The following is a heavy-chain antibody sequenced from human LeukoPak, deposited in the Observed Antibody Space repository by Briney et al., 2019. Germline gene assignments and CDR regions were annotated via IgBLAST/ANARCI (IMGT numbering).Heavy chain of an antibody. CDR1: GGSISSGGYS. D-gene: IGHD5-18*01. V-gene: IGHV4-30-2*01. Sequence: PSETLSLTCAVSGGSISSGGYSWSWIRQPPGRGLEWIGYIYHSGSTYYNPSLKSRATISVDRSKNQFSLKLGSVTAADTAVYYCARSPLWLRGLDYWGQGTLVTVSS. CDR3: ARSPLWLRGLDY. CDR2: IYHSGST. J-gene: IGHJ4*02.